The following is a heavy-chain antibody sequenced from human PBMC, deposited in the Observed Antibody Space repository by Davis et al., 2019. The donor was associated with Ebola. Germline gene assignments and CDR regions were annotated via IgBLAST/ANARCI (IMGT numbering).Heavy chain of an antibody. Sequence: MPSETLSLTCAVYAGSFSDYYWNWIRQPPGKGLEWIGEISHSGSTNYNPSLKSRVTISVDTSKNQFSLRLSSVTAADTAVYYCASLRLLEWSNWFDPWGQGTLVTVSS. CDR2: ISHSGST. J-gene: IGHJ5*02. D-gene: IGHD3-3*01. V-gene: IGHV4-34*01. CDR3: ASLRLLEWSNWFDP. CDR1: AGSFSDYY.